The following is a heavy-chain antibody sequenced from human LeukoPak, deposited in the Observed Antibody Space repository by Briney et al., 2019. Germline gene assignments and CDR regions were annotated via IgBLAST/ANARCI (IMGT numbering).Heavy chain of an antibody. V-gene: IGHV3-30*04. CDR2: ISYDGSNK. D-gene: IGHD4-17*01. Sequence: PGGSLRLSCAASGFTFSSYAMHWVRQAPGKGLEWVAVISYDGSNKYYADSVKGRFTISRDNAKNSLYLQMNSLRAEDTAVYYCARDLGYGDIDYWGQGTLVTVSS. CDR1: GFTFSSYA. J-gene: IGHJ4*02. CDR3: ARDLGYGDIDY.